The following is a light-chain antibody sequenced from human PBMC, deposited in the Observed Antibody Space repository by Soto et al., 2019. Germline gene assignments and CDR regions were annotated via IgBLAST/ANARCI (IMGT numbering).Light chain of an antibody. CDR2: GAS. CDR1: QGIRND. CDR3: LQDYNYTRT. V-gene: IGKV1-6*01. Sequence: AIQMTQSPSSLSASVGDRVTITCRASQGIRNDLGWYQQKPGKAPKLLIYGASSLQSGVPSRFSGSGSGTDFTLTISSLQPEDFATYYCLQDYNYTRTFGQGTKVDIK. J-gene: IGKJ1*01.